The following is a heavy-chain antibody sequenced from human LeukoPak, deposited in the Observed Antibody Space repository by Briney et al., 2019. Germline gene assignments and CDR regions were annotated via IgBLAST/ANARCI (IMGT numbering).Heavy chain of an antibody. CDR3: ARNTVAGMYYYYGMDV. Sequence: GASVKVSCKASGYTFTSYAMNWVRRAPGQGLEWMGWINTNTGNPTYAQGFTGRFVFSLDTSVSTAYLQIGSLKAEDTAVYYCARNTVAGMYYYYGMDVWGQGTTVTVSS. V-gene: IGHV7-4-1*01. J-gene: IGHJ6*02. CDR1: GYTFTSYA. D-gene: IGHD6-19*01. CDR2: INTNTGNP.